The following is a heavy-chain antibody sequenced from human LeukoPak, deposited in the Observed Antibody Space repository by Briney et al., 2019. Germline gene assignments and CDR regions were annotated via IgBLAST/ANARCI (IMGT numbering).Heavy chain of an antibody. Sequence: PSETLSLTCTVSGGSISSSSYYWGRIRQPPGKGLEWIRSTYYSGSTYYNPSLKSRVTISVDTSKNQFSLKLSSVTAADTAVYYCARVVGYSYARVRWFDPWGQGTLVTVSS. CDR2: TYYSGST. D-gene: IGHD5-18*01. CDR3: ARVVGYSYARVRWFDP. CDR1: GGSISSSSYY. V-gene: IGHV4-39*01. J-gene: IGHJ5*02.